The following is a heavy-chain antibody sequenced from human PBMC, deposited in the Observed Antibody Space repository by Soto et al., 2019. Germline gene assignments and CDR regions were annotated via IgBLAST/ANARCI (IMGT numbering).Heavy chain of an antibody. CDR2: ISWNSDSI. J-gene: IGHJ4*02. CDR1: GLTFDDYA. CDR3: AKPLNYYFWSGYQY. V-gene: IGHV3-9*01. Sequence: EVQLVESGGGLVQPGRSLRLSCAASGLTFDDYAMHWVRQAPGKGLEWVSGISWNSDSIDYADCVKGRITISRDNAKNSLYLQMNSLRAEDTALYYCAKPLNYYFWSGYQYWGQGTLVTVSS. D-gene: IGHD3-3*01.